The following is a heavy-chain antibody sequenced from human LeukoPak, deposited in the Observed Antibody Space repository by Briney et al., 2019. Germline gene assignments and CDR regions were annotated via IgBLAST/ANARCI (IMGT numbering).Heavy chain of an antibody. CDR1: GFTFSSYG. J-gene: IGHJ4*02. V-gene: IGHV3-30*19. Sequence: GGSLRLSCAASGFTFSSYGMHWVRQAPGKGLEWVAVISYDGSNKYYADSVKGRLTISRDNSKNTLYLQMNSLRTEDTALYYCAKDIRGPYDSSGYSHFDYWDQGTLVTVSS. CDR2: ISYDGSNK. CDR3: AKDIRGPYDSSGYSHFDY. D-gene: IGHD3-22*01.